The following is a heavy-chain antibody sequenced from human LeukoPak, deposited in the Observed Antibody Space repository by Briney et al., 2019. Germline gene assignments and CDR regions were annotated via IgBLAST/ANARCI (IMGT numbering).Heavy chain of an antibody. V-gene: IGHV1-69*06. Sequence: GASVKVSCKASGYTFTSYGISWVRQAPGQGLEWMGGIIPIFGTANYAQKFQGRVTITADKSTSTAYMELSSLRSEDTAVYYCARHSTTVVTFSLSLGYFDYWGQGTLVTVSS. CDR2: IIPIFGTA. J-gene: IGHJ4*02. CDR1: GYTFTSYG. D-gene: IGHD4-23*01. CDR3: ARHSTTVVTFSLSLGYFDY.